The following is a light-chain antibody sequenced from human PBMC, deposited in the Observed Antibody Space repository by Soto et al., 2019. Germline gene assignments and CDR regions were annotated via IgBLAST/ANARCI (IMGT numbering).Light chain of an antibody. CDR1: SSDVGGYNY. CDR3: SSYAGSSNV. J-gene: IGLJ1*01. V-gene: IGLV2-8*01. Sequence: QSALTQPPSASGSPGQSVAISCTGTSSDVGGYNYVSWYQQHPGKAPKLMIYEVNKRPSGVPDRLSGSKSGNTASLTVSGLKAEDEADYFYSSYAGSSNVFGTGTKLTVL. CDR2: EVN.